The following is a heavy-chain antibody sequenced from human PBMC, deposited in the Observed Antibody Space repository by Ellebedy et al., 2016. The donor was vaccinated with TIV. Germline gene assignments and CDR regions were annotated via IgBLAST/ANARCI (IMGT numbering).Heavy chain of an antibody. CDR3: ARKPYYYSSGSYYYFDN. Sequence: MPSETLSLTCTVSGYSISSGYYWAWIRQPPGKGLEWIGSIYHSGSTYYNPSLKSRVTISVDTSKNQFSLKLNSVTAPDTAVYYCARKPYYYSSGSYYYFDNWGQGTLVTVSS. CDR1: GYSISSGYY. J-gene: IGHJ4*02. CDR2: IYHSGST. D-gene: IGHD3-10*01. V-gene: IGHV4-38-2*02.